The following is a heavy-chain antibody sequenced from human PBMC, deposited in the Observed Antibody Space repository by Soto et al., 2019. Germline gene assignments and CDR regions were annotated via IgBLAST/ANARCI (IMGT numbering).Heavy chain of an antibody. Sequence: GASVKVSCKASGYTFTSYDINWVRQATGQGLEWMGWMNPNNGNTGYAQKFQGRVTTTTDTSTSTAYMELRSLRSDDTAVYYCARDLSVAATDWFDPWGQGTLVTVSS. V-gene: IGHV1-8*01. J-gene: IGHJ5*02. D-gene: IGHD2-15*01. CDR2: MNPNNGNT. CDR1: GYTFTSYD. CDR3: ARDLSVAATDWFDP.